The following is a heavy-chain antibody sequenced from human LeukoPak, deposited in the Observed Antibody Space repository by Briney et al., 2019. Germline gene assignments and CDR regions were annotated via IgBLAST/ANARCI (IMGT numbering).Heavy chain of an antibody. J-gene: IGHJ4*02. CDR3: ARDSTMVRGVIGPFDY. D-gene: IGHD3-10*01. V-gene: IGHV3-33*01. CDR2: IWYDGSNK. CDR1: GFTFSSYG. Sequence: GGSLRLSCAASGFTFSSYGMHWVRQAPGKGLEWVAVIWYDGSNKYYADSVKGRFTIPRDNSKNTLYLQMNSLRAEDTAVYYCARDSTMVRGVIGPFDYWGQGTLVTVSS.